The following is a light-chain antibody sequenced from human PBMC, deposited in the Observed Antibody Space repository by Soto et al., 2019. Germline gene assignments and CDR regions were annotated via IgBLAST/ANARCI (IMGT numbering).Light chain of an antibody. V-gene: IGKV2-28*01. CDR3: MQPLQSWT. CDR2: LGS. CDR1: QNLLHIDGYNY. J-gene: IGKJ1*01. Sequence: EIVVTQSPLSLSVTPGEPASISCRSSQNLLHIDGYNYLDWYLQKPGQSPQLLIFLGSYRASGVPDRFSGSGSGTDFTLKISRVEAEDVGVYYCMQPLQSWTFGQGTKVDIK.